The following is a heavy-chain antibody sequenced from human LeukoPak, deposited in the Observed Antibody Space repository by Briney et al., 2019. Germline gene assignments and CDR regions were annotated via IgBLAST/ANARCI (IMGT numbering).Heavy chain of an antibody. V-gene: IGHV3-48*04. CDR1: GFRFSGYS. CDR2: ISHTGSTM. D-gene: IGHD3-22*01. CDR3: ARDNGDSSGYYNY. Sequence: GGSLRLSCAASGFRFSGYSMNWVRQAPGKGLEWVSYISHTGSTMSYADSVKGRFTISRDNAKNSLYLQMNSLRAEDTAVYYCARDNGDSSGYYNYWGQGTLVTVSS. J-gene: IGHJ4*02.